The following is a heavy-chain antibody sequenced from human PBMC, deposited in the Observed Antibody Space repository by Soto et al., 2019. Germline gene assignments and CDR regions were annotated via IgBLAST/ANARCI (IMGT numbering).Heavy chain of an antibody. CDR1: GFTFGSYG. CDR2: IWYDGSNK. Sequence: PGGSLRLSCAASGFTFGSYGMHWVRRAPGKGLEWVAVIWYDGSNKHYADSVMGRFTISRDNSKNTLYLQMNSLRAEDTAVYYCARDFRTTVDYCGQGTLVTASS. CDR3: ARDFRTTVDY. J-gene: IGHJ4*02. V-gene: IGHV3-33*01. D-gene: IGHD4-17*01.